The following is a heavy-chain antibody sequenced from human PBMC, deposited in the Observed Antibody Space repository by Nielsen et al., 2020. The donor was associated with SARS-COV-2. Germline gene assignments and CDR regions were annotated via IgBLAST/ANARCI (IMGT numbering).Heavy chain of an antibody. Sequence: GGSLRLSCAASGFTFSSYSMNWVRQAPGKGLEWVSSISSSSSYIYYADSVKGRFTISRDNAKNSLYLQMNSLRAEDTAVYYCARDLYSGYDPYYYYGMDVWGQGTTVTVSS. D-gene: IGHD5-12*01. J-gene: IGHJ6*02. CDR1: GFTFSSYS. CDR2: ISSSSSYI. V-gene: IGHV3-21*01. CDR3: ARDLYSGYDPYYYYGMDV.